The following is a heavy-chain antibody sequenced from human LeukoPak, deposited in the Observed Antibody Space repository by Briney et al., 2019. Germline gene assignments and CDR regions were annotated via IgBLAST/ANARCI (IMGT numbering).Heavy chain of an antibody. Sequence: GGSLRLSCAASGFTFSSYEMSWVRQAPGKGLEWVGFIRSKASGGTTEYAASVKGRSTISRDDSKSIAYLQMNSLITEDTAVYYCTRGYSIDYWGQGTLVTVSS. CDR1: GFTFSSYE. CDR3: TRGYSIDY. J-gene: IGHJ4*02. CDR2: IRSKASGGTT. V-gene: IGHV3-49*04. D-gene: IGHD4-11*01.